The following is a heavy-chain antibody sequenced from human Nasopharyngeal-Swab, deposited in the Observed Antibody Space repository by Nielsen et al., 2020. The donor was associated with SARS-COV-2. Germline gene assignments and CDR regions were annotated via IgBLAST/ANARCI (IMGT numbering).Heavy chain of an antibody. CDR1: GFTFSSYA. V-gene: IGHV3-30-3*01. CDR3: ARDPSSSWLYDAFDI. D-gene: IGHD6-13*01. J-gene: IGHJ3*02. CDR2: ISYDGSNK. Sequence: GASLKISCAASGFTFSSYAMHWVRQAPGKGPEWVAVISYDGSNKYYADSVKGRFTISRDNSKNTLYLQMNSLRAEDTAVYYCARDPSSSWLYDAFDIWGQGTMVTVSS.